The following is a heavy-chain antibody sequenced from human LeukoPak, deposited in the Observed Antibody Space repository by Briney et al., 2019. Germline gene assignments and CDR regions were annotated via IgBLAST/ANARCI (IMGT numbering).Heavy chain of an antibody. J-gene: IGHJ6*03. CDR2: IRSKAYGGTT. V-gene: IGHV3-49*04. D-gene: IGHD3-3*01. CDR1: GFTFGDYA. CDR3: TKYYDFWSGYSYYYYMDV. Sequence: SLRLSCTASGFTFGDYAMSWVRQAPGKGLEWVGFIRSKAYGGTTEYAASVKGRFTISRDDSKSIAYLQMDSLKTEDTAVYYCTKYYDFWSGYSYYYYMDVWGKGTTVTVSS.